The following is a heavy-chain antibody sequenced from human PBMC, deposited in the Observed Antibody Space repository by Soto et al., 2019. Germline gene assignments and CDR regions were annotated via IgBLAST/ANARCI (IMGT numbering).Heavy chain of an antibody. CDR2: IIPILGIA. Sequence: QVQLVQSGAEVKKPGSSVKVSCKASGGTFSSYTISWVRQAPGQGLEWMGRIIPILGIANYAQKFQGRVTITADKSTSTAYMELSSLRSEDTAVYYCARGNFWSGYSGGSAFDIWGQGTMVTVSS. V-gene: IGHV1-69*02. CDR1: GGTFSSYT. D-gene: IGHD3-3*01. J-gene: IGHJ3*02. CDR3: ARGNFWSGYSGGSAFDI.